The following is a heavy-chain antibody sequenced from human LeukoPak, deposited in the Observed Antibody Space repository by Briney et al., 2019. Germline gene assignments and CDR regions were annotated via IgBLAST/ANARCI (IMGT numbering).Heavy chain of an antibody. CDR2: IRSKVSGGTT. D-gene: IGHD2-15*01. J-gene: IGHJ4*02. V-gene: IGHV3-49*04. CDR3: SKGGHFDY. CDR1: GFPFGDYT. Sequence: PGGSLRLSCTASGFPFGDYTMSWGRQAPGKGLEWVGFIRSKVSGGTTEYAASVKGRFTNSRDDSKNIAYLQMNSLETDDTAVYYCSKGGHFDYWGQGTLVTVSS.